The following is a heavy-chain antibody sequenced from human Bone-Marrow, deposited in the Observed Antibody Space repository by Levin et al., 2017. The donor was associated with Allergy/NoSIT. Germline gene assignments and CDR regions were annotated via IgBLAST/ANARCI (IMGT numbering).Heavy chain of an antibody. CDR2: IYYSGST. CDR3: ARQAVPAAMNGFDS. V-gene: IGHV4-59*08. Sequence: PSETLSLTCTVSGASISSFYWSWIRQPPGKGLEWIGYIYYSGSTNYSPSLKSRVSMSADMSRNQVYMTMSSVTAADTAVYYCARQAVPAAMNGFDSWGQGTLVTVSS. CDR1: GASISSFY. J-gene: IGHJ5*01. D-gene: IGHD2-2*01.